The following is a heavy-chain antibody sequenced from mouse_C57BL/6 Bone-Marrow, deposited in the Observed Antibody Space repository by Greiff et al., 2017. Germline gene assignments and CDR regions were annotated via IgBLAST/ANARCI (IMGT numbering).Heavy chain of an antibody. V-gene: IGHV1-55*01. CDR2: IYPGSGST. CDR1: GYTFTSYW. Sequence: QVHVKQPGAELVQPGASVKMSCKASGYTFTSYWITWVKQRPGQGLEWIGDIYPGSGSTNYNEKFKSKATLTVDTSSSTAYMQLSSLTSEDSAVYYCARERGWLDFDYWGQGTTLTVSS. D-gene: IGHD2-3*01. CDR3: ARERGWLDFDY. J-gene: IGHJ2*01.